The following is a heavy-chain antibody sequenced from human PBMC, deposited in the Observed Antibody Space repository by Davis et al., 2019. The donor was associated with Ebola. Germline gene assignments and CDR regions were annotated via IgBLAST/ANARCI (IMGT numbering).Heavy chain of an antibody. Sequence: GESLKISCAASGFTFTNAWMSWVRQAPGKGLEWVGRIKSKTVGGTTDYAAPVKGRFTISRDDSKNTLYLQMNSLKTEDSAVYYCTADVVPAATRGVYYYYYYMDVWGKGTSVTVSS. CDR2: IKSKTVGGTT. D-gene: IGHD2-2*01. V-gene: IGHV3-15*01. CDR1: GFTFTNAW. J-gene: IGHJ6*03. CDR3: TADVVPAATRGVYYYYYYMDV.